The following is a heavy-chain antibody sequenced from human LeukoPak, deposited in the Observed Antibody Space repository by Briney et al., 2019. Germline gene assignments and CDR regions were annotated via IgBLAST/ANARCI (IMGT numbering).Heavy chain of an antibody. J-gene: IGHJ4*02. V-gene: IGHV3-21*01. CDR1: GFTSSSYS. D-gene: IGHD6-13*01. CDR3: ARDLVGQQLVYFRGFDY. CDR2: ISSSSSYI. Sequence: EGSLRLSCAASGFTSSSYSMNWVRQAPGKGLEWVSSISSSSSYIYYADSVKGRFTISRDNAKNSLYLQMNSLRAEDTAVYYCARDLVGQQLVYFRGFDYWGQGTLVTVSS.